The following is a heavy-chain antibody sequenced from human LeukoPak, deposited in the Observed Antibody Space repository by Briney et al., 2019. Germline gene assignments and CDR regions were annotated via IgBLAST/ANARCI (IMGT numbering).Heavy chain of an antibody. V-gene: IGHV4-31*03. D-gene: IGHD3-10*01. Sequence: PSETLSLTCTVSADSLSSGGHYWAWIRQLPGKGLESIGFIHHSGSSRHNPSLKHRVAISVDASRKQFALRLSSVTAADTAIYYCARGGNRFGGSYFDYWGQGIQVIVSS. CDR1: ADSLSSGGHY. CDR3: ARGGNRFGGSYFDY. CDR2: IHHSGSS. J-gene: IGHJ4*02.